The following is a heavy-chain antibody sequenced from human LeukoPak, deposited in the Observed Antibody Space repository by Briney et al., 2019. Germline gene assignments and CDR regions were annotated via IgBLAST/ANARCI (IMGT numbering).Heavy chain of an antibody. CDR1: GFTFSSYS. D-gene: IGHD2-2*02. CDR2: ISSSSSYI. V-gene: IGHV3-21*01. J-gene: IGHJ4*02. Sequence: PGGSLRLSCAASGFTFSSYSMNWVRQAPGKGLEWVSSISSSSSYIYYADSVKGRFTISRDNAKNSLYLQMNSLRAEDTAVYYCARDGYQLLYPPLDYWGQGTLVTVSS. CDR3: ARDGYQLLYPPLDY.